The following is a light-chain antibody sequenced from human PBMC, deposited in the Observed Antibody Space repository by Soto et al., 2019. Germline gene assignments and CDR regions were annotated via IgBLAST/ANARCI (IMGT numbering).Light chain of an antibody. CDR3: QQYSTYRT. Sequence: DIPMTQAPSTLSASVGDRVTITCRASQRIANWVAWYQQKPGKAPSLLMYKASTLQTGVPSRFSGSGAGTEFTLTINGLQSDDFATYYCQQYSTYRTFGQGTKVEV. V-gene: IGKV1-5*03. CDR2: KAS. CDR1: QRIANW. J-gene: IGKJ1*01.